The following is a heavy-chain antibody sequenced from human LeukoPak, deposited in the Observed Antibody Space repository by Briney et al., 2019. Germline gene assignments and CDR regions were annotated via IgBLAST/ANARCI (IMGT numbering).Heavy chain of an antibody. D-gene: IGHD4-17*01. Sequence: GGSLRLSCAASEFPFSHYAMNWVRQAPGKGLEWVSDIGASGSSTYYGDPVKGRFTISRDNSKTTLFLQMNSLRAEDTAVYYCARGLGTVNDAFDIWGQGTMVTVSS. CDR1: EFPFSHYA. V-gene: IGHV3-23*01. CDR3: ARGLGTVNDAFDI. CDR2: IGASGSST. J-gene: IGHJ3*02.